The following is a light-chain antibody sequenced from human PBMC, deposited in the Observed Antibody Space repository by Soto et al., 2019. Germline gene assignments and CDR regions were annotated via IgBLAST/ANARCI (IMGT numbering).Light chain of an antibody. CDR3: SSYTSSNTLV. J-gene: IGLJ2*01. CDR1: SSDVGAYNY. V-gene: IGLV2-14*01. Sequence: QSVLTQPASVSGSPGQSITISCTGTSSDVGAYNYVSWYQQHPGKAPKLMIFEVSDRPSGVSNRFSGSKSGNTASLTISGLQAEDDGDYYCSSYTSSNTLVFGGGTKLTVL. CDR2: EVS.